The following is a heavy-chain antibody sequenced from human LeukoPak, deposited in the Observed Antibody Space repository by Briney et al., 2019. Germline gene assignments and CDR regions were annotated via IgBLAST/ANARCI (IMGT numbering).Heavy chain of an antibody. V-gene: IGHV3-7*03. CDR1: GLTFSTSW. CDR2: INPDGSAK. Sequence: GGSLRLSCAASGLTFSTSWMNWVRQAPGKGLEWVASINPDGSAKYYVDSVRGRFTISRDNTKNSLYLQMNSLRAEDTAVYYCARDFAYRRLDYWGQGTLVTVSS. D-gene: IGHD1-26*01. J-gene: IGHJ4*02. CDR3: ARDFAYRRLDY.